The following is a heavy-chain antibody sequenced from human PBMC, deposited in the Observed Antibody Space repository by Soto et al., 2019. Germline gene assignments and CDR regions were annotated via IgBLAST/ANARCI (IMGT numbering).Heavy chain of an antibody. J-gene: IGHJ4*02. CDR1: GFTFSDYA. D-gene: IGHD3-22*01. CDR2: VSHDGRNT. V-gene: IGHV3-30*03. CDR3: ARRGRQWIITSDLNY. Sequence: VQLVESGGGVVQPGRSLRLSCAASGFTFSDYAMHWVRQAPGKGLEWVAVVSHDGRNTHYADSVKGRFTISRDSSKNTVSLEMTSLRAEHTGPYYCARRGRQWIITSDLNYWGQGALVTVSS.